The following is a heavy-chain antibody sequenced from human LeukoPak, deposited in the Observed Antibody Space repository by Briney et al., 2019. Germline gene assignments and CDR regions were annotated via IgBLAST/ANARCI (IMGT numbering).Heavy chain of an antibody. Sequence: GGSLGLSCAASGFTFSSYGMHWVRQAPGKGLEWVAVISYDGGDKYYANSVKGRFTISRDNSKNTLYLQMNSLRPDDTAVYYCARVRVRAVIITYYYYGMDVWGQGTTVTVSS. D-gene: IGHD3-10*01. J-gene: IGHJ6*02. V-gene: IGHV3-30*19. CDR1: GFTFSSYG. CDR3: ARVRVRAVIITYYYYGMDV. CDR2: ISYDGGDK.